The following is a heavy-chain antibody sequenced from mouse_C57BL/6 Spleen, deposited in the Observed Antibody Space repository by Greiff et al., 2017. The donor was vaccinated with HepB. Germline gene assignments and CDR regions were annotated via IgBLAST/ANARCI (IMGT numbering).Heavy chain of an antibody. D-gene: IGHD1-1*01. Sequence: QVQLQQSGAELVKPGASVKLSCKASGYTFTSYWMQWVKQRPGQGLEWIGEIDPSDSYTNYNQKFKGKATLTVDTSSSTAYMQLSSLTSEDSAVYYCARSGLRYSYYAMDYWGQGTSVTVSS. J-gene: IGHJ4*01. CDR3: ARSGLRYSYYAMDY. CDR2: IDPSDSYT. V-gene: IGHV1-50*01. CDR1: GYTFTSYW.